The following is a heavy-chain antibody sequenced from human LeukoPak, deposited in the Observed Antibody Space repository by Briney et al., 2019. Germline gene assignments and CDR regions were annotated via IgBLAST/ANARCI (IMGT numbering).Heavy chain of an antibody. V-gene: IGHV4-34*01. CDR1: GGSFSGYY. CDR3: ARVVGLTGYSSSWYSGYYYYMDV. Sequence: PSETLSLTCAVYGGSFSGYYWSWIRQPPGKGLEWIGEINHSGSTNYNPSLKSRVTMSVDTSKNQFSLKVSSVTAADTAVYYCARVVGLTGYSSSWYSGYYYYMDVWGKGTTVTVSS. D-gene: IGHD6-13*01. CDR2: INHSGST. J-gene: IGHJ6*03.